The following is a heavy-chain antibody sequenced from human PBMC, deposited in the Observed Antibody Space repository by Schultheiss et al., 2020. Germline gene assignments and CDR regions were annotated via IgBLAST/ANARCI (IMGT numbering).Heavy chain of an antibody. Sequence: SGPTLVKPTETLTLTCTVSGFSLSNARMGVSWIRQPPGKALEWLALIYWDDDKRYSPSLKSRLTITKDTSKNQVVLTMTNMDPVDTATYYCARTRYGDYIDYWGQGTLVTVSS. CDR3: ARTRYGDYIDY. CDR2: IYWDDDK. CDR1: GFSLSNARMG. V-gene: IGHV2-5*02. D-gene: IGHD4-17*01. J-gene: IGHJ4*02.